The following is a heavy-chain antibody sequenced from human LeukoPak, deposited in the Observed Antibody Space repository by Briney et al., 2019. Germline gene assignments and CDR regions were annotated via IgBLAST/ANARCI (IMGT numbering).Heavy chain of an antibody. Sequence: GESLKISCKASGYRFTTDYIGWVRQMPGKGLEWMGIIYPGDSDTRYSPSFQGQVTISADKSISTAYLQWSSLKASDTAMYYCARLSQPPFWSGYYHFDYWARGPLVTVPS. D-gene: IGHD3-3*01. V-gene: IGHV5-51*01. CDR1: GYRFTTDY. CDR2: IYPGDSDT. J-gene: IGHJ4*02. CDR3: ARLSQPPFWSGYYHFDY.